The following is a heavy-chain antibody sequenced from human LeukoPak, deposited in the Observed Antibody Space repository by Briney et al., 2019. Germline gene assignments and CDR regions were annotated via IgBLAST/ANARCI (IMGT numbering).Heavy chain of an antibody. J-gene: IGHJ4*02. CDR1: GFTFSSYG. D-gene: IGHD3-3*01. Sequence: PGGSLRLSCAASGFTFSSYGMHWVRQAPGKGLEWVAVISYDGSNKYYADSVKGRFTISRDNSKNTPYLQMNSLRAEDTAVYYCARDGAITIFGVADYWGQGTLVTVSS. CDR3: ARDGAITIFGVADY. V-gene: IGHV3-30*03. CDR2: ISYDGSNK.